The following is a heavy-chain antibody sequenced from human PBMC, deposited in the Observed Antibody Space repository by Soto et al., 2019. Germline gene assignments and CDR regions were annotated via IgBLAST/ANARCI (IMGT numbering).Heavy chain of an antibody. CDR2: IRSSGSTI. CDR1: GFTFNDYY. V-gene: IGHV3-11*01. Sequence: GGSLRLSCAASGFTFNDYYMSWLRQAPGKGLEWVSYIRSSGSTIYYADSVKGRFTISRDDSKNTVYLQMSSLETEDTAVYYCTTVKWIELRRLDYWGQGTLVTVSS. CDR3: TTVKWIELRRLDY. J-gene: IGHJ4*02. D-gene: IGHD1-7*01.